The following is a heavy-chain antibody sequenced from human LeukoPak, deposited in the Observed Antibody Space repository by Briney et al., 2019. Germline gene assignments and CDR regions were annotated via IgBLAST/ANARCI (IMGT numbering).Heavy chain of an antibody. CDR2: INHSGST. Sequence: SETLSLTCAVYGGSFSGYYWSWIRQPPGKGLEWIGEINHSGSTNYNPSLKSRVTISVDTSKNQFSLKLSSVTAADTAVCYCARGVVGATMWYYYYYYMDVWGKGTTVTVSS. CDR1: GGSFSGYY. V-gene: IGHV4-34*01. D-gene: IGHD1-26*01. J-gene: IGHJ6*03. CDR3: ARGVVGATMWYYYYYYMDV.